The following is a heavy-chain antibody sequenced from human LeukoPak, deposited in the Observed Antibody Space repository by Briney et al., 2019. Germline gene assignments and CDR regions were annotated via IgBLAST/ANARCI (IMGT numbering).Heavy chain of an antibody. CDR2: ISAYNGNT. J-gene: IGHJ6*03. D-gene: IGHD3-3*01. CDR3: ARPSYYDFWSGYYPDYYYYYMDV. V-gene: IGHV1-18*01. Sequence: ASVKVSCKASVYTFTSYGISWVRQAPGQGLEWMGWISAYNGNTNYAQKLQGRVTMTTDTSTSTAYMELRSLRSDDTAVYYCARPSYYDFWSGYYPDYYYYYMDVWGKGTTVTVSS. CDR1: VYTFTSYG.